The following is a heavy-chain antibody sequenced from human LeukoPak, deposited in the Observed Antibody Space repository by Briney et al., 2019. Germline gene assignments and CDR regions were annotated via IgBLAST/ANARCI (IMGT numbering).Heavy chain of an antibody. CDR1: GFTFSSYA. V-gene: IGHV3-23*01. J-gene: IGHJ4*02. Sequence: GGSLRLSCAASGFTFSSYAMSWVRQAPGKGLEWVSAISGSGGSTYYADSVKGRFTISRDNSKNALYLQMNSLRAEDTAVYYCAKDPAVTTPEYYFDYWGQGTLVTVSS. CDR2: ISGSGGST. D-gene: IGHD4-11*01. CDR3: AKDPAVTTPEYYFDY.